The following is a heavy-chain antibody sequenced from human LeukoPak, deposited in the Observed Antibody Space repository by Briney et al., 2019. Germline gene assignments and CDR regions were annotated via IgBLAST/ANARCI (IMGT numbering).Heavy chain of an antibody. J-gene: IGHJ6*03. CDR1: GGTFSSYA. Sequence: SVKVSCKASGGTFSSYAISWVRQAPGQGLEWMGGIIPIFGTANYAQKFQGRVTITADESTSTAYMELSSLRSEDTAVYCCARDRNVPYYYYMDVWGKGTTVTVSS. CDR3: ARDRNVPYYYYMDV. D-gene: IGHD1-1*01. CDR2: IIPIFGTA. V-gene: IGHV1-69*13.